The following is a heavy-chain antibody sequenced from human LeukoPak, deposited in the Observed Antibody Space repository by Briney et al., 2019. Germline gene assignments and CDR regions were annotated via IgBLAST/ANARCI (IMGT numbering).Heavy chain of an antibody. V-gene: IGHV4-39*07. J-gene: IGHJ3*02. CDR3: ASTVRSGYYTIVGAFDI. CDR1: GGSISSSSYY. Sequence: SETLSLTCTVSGGSISSSSYYWGWIRQPPGKGLEWIGEIYHSGSTNYNPSLKSRVTISVDKSKNQFSLKLSPVTAADTAVYYCASTVRSGYYTIVGAFDIWGQGTMVTVSS. CDR2: IYHSGST. D-gene: IGHD3-3*01.